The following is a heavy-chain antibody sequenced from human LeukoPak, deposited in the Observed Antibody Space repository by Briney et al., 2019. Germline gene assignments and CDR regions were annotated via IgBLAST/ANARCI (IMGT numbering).Heavy chain of an antibody. V-gene: IGHV1-2*02. CDR2: INPDNGGT. CDR1: GYTFTTYY. D-gene: IGHD2-15*01. Sequence: ASVKVSCKASGYTFTTYYIHWVRQAPGQGFEWMGWINPDNGGTNYAQKFQGRATMTRDTSISTAYMELTRLKSDDTAVYYCARESPDIVVVVTAALRRSWFDPWGQGTLDTVSS. J-gene: IGHJ5*02. CDR3: ARESPDIVVVVTAALRRSWFDP.